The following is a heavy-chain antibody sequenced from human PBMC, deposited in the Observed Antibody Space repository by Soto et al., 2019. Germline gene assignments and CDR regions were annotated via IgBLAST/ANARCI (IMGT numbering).Heavy chain of an antibody. CDR1: GFTFSSYD. CDR2: IGIYANT. Sequence: PGGSLRLSCAAYGFTFSSYDINWVRQAPGKGLEWVSAIGIYANTYYAGSVKGRFTISRDDSRNTVYLQLNSLRVDDTAVYYCAKESTAGSTGNFFDSWGQGTLVTVSS. D-gene: IGHD4-4*01. V-gene: IGHV3-23*01. J-gene: IGHJ4*02. CDR3: AKESTAGSTGNFFDS.